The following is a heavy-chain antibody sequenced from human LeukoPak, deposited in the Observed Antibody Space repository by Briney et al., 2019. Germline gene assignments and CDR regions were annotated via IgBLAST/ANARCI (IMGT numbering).Heavy chain of an antibody. CDR2: IQQHGSEK. CDR1: GFTFSSYW. J-gene: IGHJ4*02. V-gene: IGHV3-7*01. Sequence: GGSLRLSCAASGFTFSSYWMSWVRQAPGKGLEWVANIQQHGSEKFYVDSVKGRFTISRDDASNSLYLQMNSLRAEDTAVYYCARQHDYADYWAREPWSPSPQ. CDR3: ARQHDYADY. D-gene: IGHD2-21*01.